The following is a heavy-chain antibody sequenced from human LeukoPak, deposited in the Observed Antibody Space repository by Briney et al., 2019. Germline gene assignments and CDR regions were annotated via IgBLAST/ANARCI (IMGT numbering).Heavy chain of an antibody. CDR1: GFTFSSDV. V-gene: IGHV3-23*01. D-gene: IGHD5-18*01. J-gene: IGHJ4*02. Sequence: GGSLRLSCAASGFTFSSDVMSWVRQAPGKGLEWVSAISGSGGRTYYADSVKGRFTISRDNDKNSLYLQMNSLRAEDTALYYCAKDNRGYSYGYFDYWGQGTLVTVSS. CDR2: ISGSGGRT. CDR3: AKDNRGYSYGYFDY.